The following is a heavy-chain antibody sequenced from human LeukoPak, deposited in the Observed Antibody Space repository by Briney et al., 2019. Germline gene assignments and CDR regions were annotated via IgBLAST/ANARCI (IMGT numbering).Heavy chain of an antibody. CDR3: ARDTYGSGSYYNAPLDY. CDR2: ISSRGSSI. D-gene: IGHD3-10*01. Sequence: PGGSLRLSCAASGFTFSTYWMNWVRQAPGKGLEWVSYISSRGSSIYYADSVKGRFTISRDNAKNSLYLQLNSLRAEDTAVYYCARDTYGSGSYYNAPLDYWGQGTLVTVSS. V-gene: IGHV3-48*01. J-gene: IGHJ4*02. CDR1: GFTFSTYW.